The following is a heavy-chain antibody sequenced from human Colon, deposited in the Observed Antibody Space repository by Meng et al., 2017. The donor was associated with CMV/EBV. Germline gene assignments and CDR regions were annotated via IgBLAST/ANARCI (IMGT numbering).Heavy chain of an antibody. J-gene: IGHJ4*02. CDR2: MNPYTGDT. V-gene: IGHV1-2*02. CDR1: GYNFISYD. CDR3: AREGMSTPSAADS. Sequence: ASVKVTCKASGYNFISYDIIWVRQGPGQGLEWMGWMNPYTGDTDYAQKFQGRVSMTRDTSITTAHMELTSLTSDDTALYYCAREGMSTPSAADSWGQGTLVTVSS. D-gene: IGHD6-25*01.